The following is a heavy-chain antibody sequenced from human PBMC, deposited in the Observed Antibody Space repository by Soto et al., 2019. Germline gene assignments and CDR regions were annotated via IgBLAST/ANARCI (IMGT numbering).Heavy chain of an antibody. Sequence: GGSLRLSCAASGFTFSSYGMHWVRQAPGKGLEWVAVIWYDGSNKYYADSVKGRFTISRDNSKNTLYLQMNSLRAEDTAVYYCARDREYYDFWSGYYKDYYYGMDVWGQGTTVTVSS. D-gene: IGHD3-3*01. CDR2: IWYDGSNK. J-gene: IGHJ6*02. V-gene: IGHV3-33*01. CDR3: ARDREYYDFWSGYYKDYYYGMDV. CDR1: GFTFSSYG.